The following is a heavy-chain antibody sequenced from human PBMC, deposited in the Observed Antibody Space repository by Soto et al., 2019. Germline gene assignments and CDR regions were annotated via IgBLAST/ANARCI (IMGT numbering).Heavy chain of an antibody. CDR1: GDTFSSYS. Sequence: VQLVQSGAEVKTPGSSVKVSCKASGDTFSSYSIAWVRQAPGQGLEWMGGIIPVFRSINYLQKFQGRVTITADESTTTAYMELTSLRPQDTAVYFCVRDDGWNYRYYDMEVWGQGTTVTVS. V-gene: IGHV1-69*12. CDR3: VRDDGWNYRYYDMEV. D-gene: IGHD1-7*01. CDR2: IIPVFRSI. J-gene: IGHJ6*02.